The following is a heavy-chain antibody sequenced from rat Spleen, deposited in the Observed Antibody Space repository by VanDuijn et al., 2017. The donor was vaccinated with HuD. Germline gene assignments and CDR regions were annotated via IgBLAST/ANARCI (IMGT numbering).Heavy chain of an antibody. J-gene: IGHJ2*01. CDR1: GFSLTSYN. CDR2: IWTGGST. CDR3: ARGGQLGFDY. Sequence: QVQLKESGPGLVQPSQTLSLTCTVSGFSLTSYNVHWVRQPTGKGLEWMGVIWTGGSTAYNSSFKSRLSVSRDISKSQVFLRRNRLQTEDTATYYCARGGQLGFDYWGQGVMVTVSS. D-gene: IGHD1-10*01. V-gene: IGHV2-30*01.